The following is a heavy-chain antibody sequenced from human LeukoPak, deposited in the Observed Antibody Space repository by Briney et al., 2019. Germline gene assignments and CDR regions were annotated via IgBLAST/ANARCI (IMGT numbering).Heavy chain of an antibody. CDR2: IRNKANSYTS. Sequence: GGSLRLSCAASGFTFSDHYMDWVRQSPGKGLEWVGRIRNKANSYTSEYAASVKGRFTVSRDDSKNSLYLQMNSLKSEDTAVYYCARGAKRRLVETDYYYYGMDLWGQGTTVTVSS. D-gene: IGHD6-19*01. J-gene: IGHJ6*02. CDR3: ARGAKRRLVETDYYYYGMDL. CDR1: GFTFSDHY. V-gene: IGHV3-72*01.